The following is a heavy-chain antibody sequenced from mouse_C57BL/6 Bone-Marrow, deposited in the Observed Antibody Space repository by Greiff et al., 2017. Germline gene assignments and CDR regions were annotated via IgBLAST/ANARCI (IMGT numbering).Heavy chain of an antibody. CDR1: GYTFTGYW. CDR2: ILPGSGST. CDR3: ARGGYDGDPWFAY. J-gene: IGHJ3*01. V-gene: IGHV1-9*01. D-gene: IGHD2-2*01. Sequence: VQLQQSGAELMKPGASVKLSCKATGYTFTGYWIEWVKQRPGHGLEWIGEILPGSGSTDYNEKFKGNATFTADTASNTAYMQISSLTTEDSAIYYCARGGYDGDPWFAYWGQGTLVTVSA.